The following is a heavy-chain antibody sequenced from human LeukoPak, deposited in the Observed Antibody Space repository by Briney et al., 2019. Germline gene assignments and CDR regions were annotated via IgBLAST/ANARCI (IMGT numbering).Heavy chain of an antibody. CDR1: GFEFSTFW. Sequence: LAGGSLRLSCAASGFEFSTFWMGWFRQAPGKGLEWVANINQRGSQKYYVDSVKGRFGISRDSAADSVYLHMNSLRAGDTAVYFCARAFAKFGIAIMSYDYWGQGTLVTVSS. CDR2: INQRGSQK. CDR3: ARAFAKFGIAIMSYDY. J-gene: IGHJ4*02. D-gene: IGHD3-3*01. V-gene: IGHV3-7*01.